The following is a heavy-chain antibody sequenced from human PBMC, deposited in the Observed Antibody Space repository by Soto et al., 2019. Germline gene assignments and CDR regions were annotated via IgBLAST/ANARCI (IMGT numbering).Heavy chain of an antibody. CDR3: ARDRKVTMAGLGGYGIFYYYYGMDV. CDR2: ISYDATNK. CDR1: GFSFSSYG. V-gene: IGHV3-30*03. J-gene: IGHJ6*02. Sequence: PGGSLRLSCAASGFSFSSYGMHWVRQAPGKGLEWVAVISYDATNKYYADSLKGRFTISRDNSKNTLYLQMNSLGTEDTALYYCARDRKVTMAGLGGYGIFYYYYGMDVWGQGTTVTVSS. D-gene: IGHD6-19*01.